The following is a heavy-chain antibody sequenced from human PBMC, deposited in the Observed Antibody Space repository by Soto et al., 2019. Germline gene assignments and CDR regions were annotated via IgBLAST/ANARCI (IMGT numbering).Heavy chain of an antibody. CDR2: IYYSGST. V-gene: IGHV4-59*01. J-gene: IGHJ5*02. CDR3: ARSIVVVVAATGFWFDP. CDR1: GGSISSYY. D-gene: IGHD2-15*01. Sequence: PSETLSLTCTVSGGSISSYYWSWVRQPPVNGLEWIGYIYYSGSTNYNPSLKSRVTISVDTSKNQFSLKLSSVTAADTAVYYCARSIVVVVAATGFWFDPWGQGTLVTVSS.